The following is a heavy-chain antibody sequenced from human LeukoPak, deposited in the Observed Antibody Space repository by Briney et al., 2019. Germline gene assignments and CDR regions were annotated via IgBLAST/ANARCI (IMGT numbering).Heavy chain of an antibody. J-gene: IGHJ4*02. CDR1: GYTFTSYD. V-gene: IGHV1-8*01. CDR3: ARDRSGEMATTPDY. D-gene: IGHD5-24*01. Sequence: ASVKVSCKASGYTFTSYDINWVRQATGQGLEWMGWMNPNSGNTGYAQKFQGRVTMTRDTSTSTVYMELSSLRSEDTAVYYCARDRSGEMATTPDYWGQGTLVTVSS. CDR2: MNPNSGNT.